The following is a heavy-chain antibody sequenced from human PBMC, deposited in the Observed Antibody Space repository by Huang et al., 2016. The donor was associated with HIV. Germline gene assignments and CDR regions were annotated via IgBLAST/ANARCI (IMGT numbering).Heavy chain of an antibody. CDR3: AYQQWLVGGLNH. V-gene: IGHV3-21*02. D-gene: IGHD6-19*01. CDR2: IGSDRSYR. J-gene: IGHJ5*02. Sequence: EVELVESGGGLVKPGGSLRLSCAASGFAFSSYGMTWVRQAPGKGLEWVALIGSDRSYRYYADSVKGRVTISRDNAKSSIYLQLDSLRAEDTAVYYCAYQQWLVGGLNHWGQGTLVVVSS. CDR1: GFAFSSYG.